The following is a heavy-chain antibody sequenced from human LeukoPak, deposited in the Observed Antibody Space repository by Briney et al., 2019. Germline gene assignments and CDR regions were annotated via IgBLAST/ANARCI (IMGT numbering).Heavy chain of an antibody. V-gene: IGHV3-9*01. CDR1: GFTFDDYA. CDR3: AKDIGRWPSNFDY. J-gene: IGHJ4*02. D-gene: IGHD1-26*01. CDR2: ISWNSGSI. Sequence: GRSLRLSCAASGFTFDDYAMHWVRQAPGKGLEWVSGISWNSGSIGYADSVKGRFTISRDNAKSSLYLQMNSLRAEDTALYYCAKDIGRWPSNFDYWGQGTLVTVSS.